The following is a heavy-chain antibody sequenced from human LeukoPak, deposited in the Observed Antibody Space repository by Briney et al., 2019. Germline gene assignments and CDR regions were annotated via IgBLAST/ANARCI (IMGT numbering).Heavy chain of an antibody. CDR2: IYYSGST. D-gene: IGHD6-13*01. CDR1: GGSISSSSYC. V-gene: IGHV4-39*01. CDR3: ATGYTSNCPYD. J-gene: IGHJ4*02. Sequence: PSETLSLTCTVSGGSISSSSYCWGWIRQPPGKGLEWIGTIYYSGSTYYNPSLKSRVTISVDTSKNQFSLKLRSVTAADTAVYYCATGYTSNCPYDWGQGTLVTVSS.